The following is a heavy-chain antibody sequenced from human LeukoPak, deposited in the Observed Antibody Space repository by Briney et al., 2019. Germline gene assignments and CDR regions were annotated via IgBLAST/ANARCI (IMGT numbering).Heavy chain of an antibody. CDR1: GDSISSDAYY. J-gene: IGHJ4*02. V-gene: IGHV4-39*01. D-gene: IGHD5-18*01. Sequence: PSETLSLTCAVSGDSISSDAYYWAWIRQPPGKGLEWIGSIYYSGSTYYNPSLKSRVTISVDTSKNQFSLKLSSVTAADTAVYYCARSFSGYSYGSFDYWGQGTLVTVSS. CDR2: IYYSGST. CDR3: ARSFSGYSYGSFDY.